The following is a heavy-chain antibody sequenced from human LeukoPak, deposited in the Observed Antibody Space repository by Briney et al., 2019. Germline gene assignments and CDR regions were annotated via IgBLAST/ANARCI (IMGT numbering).Heavy chain of an antibody. CDR3: TSLCYYYYYGTDV. CDR2: IYYSGSN. V-gene: IGHV4-39*01. Sequence: SGTLSLTCTVSVGSILSSSYYWGWIREPPEGGLEWIGSIYYSGSNYYNPSLKSRVPLPVDTSQKQFSLALSSVNAADNAVFYRTSLCYYYYYGTDVCGQGTTVTVS. J-gene: IGHJ6*02. CDR1: VGSILSSSYY.